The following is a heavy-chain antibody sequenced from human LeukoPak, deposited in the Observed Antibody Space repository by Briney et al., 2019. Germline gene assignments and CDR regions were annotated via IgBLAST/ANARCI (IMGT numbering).Heavy chain of an antibody. CDR2: INPSDGTT. J-gene: IGHJ4*02. CDR3: ARGPTDMDFDY. Sequence: ASVKVSCKASGYTFTKSDYMQWVRQAPGQGLEWMGIINPSDGTTFYAQKFQGRVTMTRDTSTNTVYMELSSLRSEDTAVFYCARGPTDMDFDYWGQGSLVTVSS. CDR1: GYTFTKSDY. V-gene: IGHV1-46*01.